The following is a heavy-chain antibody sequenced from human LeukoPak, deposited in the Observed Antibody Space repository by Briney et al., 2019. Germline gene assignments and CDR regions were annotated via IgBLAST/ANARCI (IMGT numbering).Heavy chain of an antibody. CDR1: GFTFSSYA. Sequence: PGGSLRLSCAASGFTFSSYAMSWVRQAPGKGLEWVSAISGSGGSTYYADSVKGRFTISRDNSKNTLYLQMNSLRAEDTAVYYCAKIVVAGTLYYYYGMDVWGQGTTVTVSS. J-gene: IGHJ6*02. CDR3: AKIVVAGTLYYYYGMDV. CDR2: ISGSGGST. D-gene: IGHD6-19*01. V-gene: IGHV3-23*01.